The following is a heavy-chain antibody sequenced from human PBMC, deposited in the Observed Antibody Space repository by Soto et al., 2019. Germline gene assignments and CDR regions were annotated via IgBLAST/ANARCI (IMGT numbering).Heavy chain of an antibody. CDR2: VNSDGDTT. J-gene: IGHJ6*02. CDR3: ASNYAYAEGYYFYGIDV. CDR1: GFTFRNYW. D-gene: IGHD3-16*01. V-gene: IGHV3-74*01. Sequence: EVQLVESGGGLVQPGGSLRLSCAASGFTFRNYWMHWVRQAPGKGLVWVSRVNSDGDTTYYADSVKGRFTISRDNAKNTLHLKMNSLGAEDTAVYYRASNYAYAEGYYFYGIDVWGQGTTVTVSS.